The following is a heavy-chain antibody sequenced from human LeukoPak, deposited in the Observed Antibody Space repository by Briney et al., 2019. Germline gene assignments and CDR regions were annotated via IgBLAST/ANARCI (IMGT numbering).Heavy chain of an antibody. Sequence: GRSLRLSCAASGFTFSSYWMSWVRQAPGKGLEWVANIKQDGSEKYYVDSVKGRFTISRDNAKNSLYLQMNSLRAEDTAVYYCARDWYCSSTSCYRYYGMDVWGQGTTVTVSS. D-gene: IGHD2-2*01. CDR3: ARDWYCSSTSCYRYYGMDV. J-gene: IGHJ6*02. V-gene: IGHV3-7*01. CDR2: IKQDGSEK. CDR1: GFTFSSYW.